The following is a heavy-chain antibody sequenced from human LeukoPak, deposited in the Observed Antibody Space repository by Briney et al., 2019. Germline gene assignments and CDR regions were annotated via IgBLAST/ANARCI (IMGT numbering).Heavy chain of an antibody. V-gene: IGHV4-59*01. CDR3: TRVAGTDFDY. D-gene: IGHD6-19*01. J-gene: IGHJ4*02. CDR2: IYYSGST. Sequence: SETLSLTCTVSGGSISSYYWSWIRQPPGKGLEWIGYIYYSGSTNYNPSLKSRVTISVDTSKNQFSPKLSSVTAADTAVYYCTRVAGTDFDYWGQGTLVTVSS. CDR1: GGSISSYY.